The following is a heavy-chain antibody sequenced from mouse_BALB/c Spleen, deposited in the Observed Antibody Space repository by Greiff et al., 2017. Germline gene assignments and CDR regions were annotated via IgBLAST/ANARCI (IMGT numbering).Heavy chain of an antibody. CDR1: GFSLISYG. D-gene: IGHD2-1*01. V-gene: IGHV2-2*02. Sequence: QVQLQQSGPGLVQPSQSLSITCTVSGFSLISYGVHWVRQSPGRGLEWLGVVWSGGSTDYNAAFISRLSISKDNSKSQVFFKMNSLQANDTAIYYCARNTSGNYGYFDYWGQGTTLTVSS. CDR2: VWSGGST. CDR3: ARNTSGNYGYFDY. J-gene: IGHJ2*01.